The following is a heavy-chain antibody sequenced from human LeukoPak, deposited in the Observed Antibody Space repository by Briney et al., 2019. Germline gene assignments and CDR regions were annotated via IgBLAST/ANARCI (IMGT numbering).Heavy chain of an antibody. J-gene: IGHJ4*02. D-gene: IGHD6-13*01. V-gene: IGHV3-23*01. Sequence: GGSLRLSCAASGFTFSSYAMSWVRQAPGKGLGWASHISATGGTTYYADSVKGRFTISRDNSKNTLYLQMNSLRAEDTAVYYCAKDQLPTSYSSSCLDYWGQGTLVTVSS. CDR3: AKDQLPTSYSSSCLDY. CDR1: GFTFSSYA. CDR2: ISATGGTT.